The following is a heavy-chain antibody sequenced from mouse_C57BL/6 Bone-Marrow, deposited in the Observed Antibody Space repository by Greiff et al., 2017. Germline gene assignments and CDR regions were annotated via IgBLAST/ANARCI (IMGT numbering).Heavy chain of an antibody. CDR1: GYTFTSYW. J-gene: IGHJ2*01. Sequence: VKLQQPGAELVRPGSSVKLSCKASGYTFTSYWMDWVKQRPGQGLEWIGNIYPYDSETHYNQKFKDKATLTVDKSSSTAYMQLSSLSSEDSAVYYCARGREYYYCGSSIDLDYWGQGTTLTVSS. CDR2: IYPYDSET. CDR3: ARGREYYYCGSSIDLDY. V-gene: IGHV1-61*01. D-gene: IGHD1-1*01.